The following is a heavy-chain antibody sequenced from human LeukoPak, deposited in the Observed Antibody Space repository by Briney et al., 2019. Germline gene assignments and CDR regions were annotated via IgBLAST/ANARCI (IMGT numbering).Heavy chain of an antibody. D-gene: IGHD3-22*01. CDR1: GFTFSSYA. CDR3: AKDQIYDSNGLYYYYYGMDV. CDR2: ISGSGGST. V-gene: IGHV3-23*01. J-gene: IGHJ6*02. Sequence: GGSLRLSCAASGFTFSSYAMSWVRQAPGKGLEWVSAISGSGGSTYYADSVEGRFTISRDNSKNTLYLQMNSLRAEDTAVYYCAKDQIYDSNGLYYYYYGMDVWGQGTTVTVSS.